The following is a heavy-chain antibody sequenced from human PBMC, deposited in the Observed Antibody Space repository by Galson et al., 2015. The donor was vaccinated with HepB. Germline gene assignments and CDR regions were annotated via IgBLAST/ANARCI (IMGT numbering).Heavy chain of an antibody. D-gene: IGHD3-10*01. V-gene: IGHV3-66*01. CDR3: ASCAMIGGVIGAFDV. J-gene: IGHJ3*01. CDR2: IYTGGAT. CDR1: GFSVSDND. Sequence: SLRLSCAASGFSVSDNDMSWVRQAPGKGLGWVFVIYTGGATSYGDSVKGRFTISRDNSENTVYLQMNSLRVEDTAVYYCASCAMIGGVIGAFDVWGQGTMVTVSS.